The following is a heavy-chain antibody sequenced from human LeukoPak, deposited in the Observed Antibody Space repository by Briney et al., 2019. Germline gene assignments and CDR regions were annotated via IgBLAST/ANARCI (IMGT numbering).Heavy chain of an antibody. CDR3: ARVGSSSWYVLDYYYYGMDV. Sequence: GASVKVSCKASGYTFTSYAMNWVRQAPGQGLEWMGWINTNTGNPTYAQGFTGRFVFSLDTSVSTAYLQISSLKAEDTAVYYCARVGSSSWYVLDYYYYGMDVWGQGTTVTVSS. V-gene: IGHV7-4-1*02. CDR1: GYTFTSYA. J-gene: IGHJ6*02. D-gene: IGHD6-13*01. CDR2: INTNTGNP.